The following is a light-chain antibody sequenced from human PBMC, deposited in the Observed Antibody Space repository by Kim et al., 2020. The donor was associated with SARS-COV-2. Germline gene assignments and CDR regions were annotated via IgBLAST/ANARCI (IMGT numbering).Light chain of an antibody. V-gene: IGLV2-14*03. Sequence: QSALTQPASVSGSPGQSITISCSGTISDIGAYNYVSWYQQHPGKAPKLIIHDVNNRPSGVSVRFSGSKSDNTASLTISGLQAEDEADYYCSSYTSSGKSPLIFGGGTQLTVL. CDR1: ISDIGAYNY. CDR3: SSYTSSGKSPLI. CDR2: DVN. J-gene: IGLJ2*01.